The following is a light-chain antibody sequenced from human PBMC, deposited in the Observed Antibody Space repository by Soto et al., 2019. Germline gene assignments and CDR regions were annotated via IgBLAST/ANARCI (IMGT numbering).Light chain of an antibody. Sequence: QSALTQSASVSGSPGQSITISCTGSSSDVGGYDYVSWYQQHSGKAPKLLIHEVSTRPSGVSDRFSGSKSGNTASPTISGLQAEDEADYYCSSYSSASSLVVFGGGTKLTVL. CDR2: EVS. J-gene: IGLJ2*01. CDR3: SSYSSASSLVV. V-gene: IGLV2-14*01. CDR1: SSDVGGYDY.